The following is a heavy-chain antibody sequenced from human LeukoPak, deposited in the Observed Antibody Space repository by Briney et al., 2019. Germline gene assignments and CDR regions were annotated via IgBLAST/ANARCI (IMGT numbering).Heavy chain of an antibody. CDR2: IYSGGST. J-gene: IGHJ4*02. Sequence: PGGSLRLSCAASGFTVSSNYMSWVRQAPGKGLEWVSVIYSGGSTYYADSVKGRFTISRDNSKNTLYLQMNSLRAEDTAVYYCAKKTHYYGSGSYYREGFDYWGQGTLVTVSS. V-gene: IGHV3-66*01. D-gene: IGHD3-10*01. CDR1: GFTVSSNY. CDR3: AKKTHYYGSGSYYREGFDY.